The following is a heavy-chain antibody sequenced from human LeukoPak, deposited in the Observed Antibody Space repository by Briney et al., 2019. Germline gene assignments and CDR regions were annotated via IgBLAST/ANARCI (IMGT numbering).Heavy chain of an antibody. Sequence: SGGSLRLSCAASGFTFSRYYMSWVRRTPGKGLEWVSGISGNGVKTFYADSVKGRFTISRDNSKKTVDQQMNSLRVEDTAIFYCAKIVVPAAYYFYGMDVWGQGTTVTVSS. CDR2: ISGNGVKT. CDR1: GFTFSRYY. V-gene: IGHV3-23*01. D-gene: IGHD2-2*01. J-gene: IGHJ6*02. CDR3: AKIVVPAAYYFYGMDV.